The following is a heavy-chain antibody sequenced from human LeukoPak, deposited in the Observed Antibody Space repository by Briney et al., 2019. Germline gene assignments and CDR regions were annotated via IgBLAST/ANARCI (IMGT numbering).Heavy chain of an antibody. V-gene: IGHV4-59*01. CDR2: VHYSGTT. CDR3: ATGYGDFRVEGRYFYS. Sequence: SETLSLTCTVPDGSITNYDWSWVRQPPGKGLEFIGHVHYSGTTNYNPSLRSRVTISIDTSKKHFFLKLKSVTAADTAVYYCATGYGDFRVEGRYFYSWGQGTLVTVSS. D-gene: IGHD4-17*01. CDR1: DGSITNYD. J-gene: IGHJ4*02.